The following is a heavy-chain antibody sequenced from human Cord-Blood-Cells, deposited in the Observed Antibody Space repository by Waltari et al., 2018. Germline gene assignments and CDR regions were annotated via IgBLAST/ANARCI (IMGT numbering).Heavy chain of an antibody. Sequence: EVQLVESGGGLVKPGGSLRLSCAASGFTFSSYSMNWVRQAPGKGLEWVSSISSSSSYIYYADSGKGRFTISRDNAKNSLYLQMNSLRAEDTAVYYCARVERGRGATIDYWGQGTLVTVSS. CDR3: ARVERGRGATIDY. D-gene: IGHD1-26*01. CDR1: GFTFSSYS. V-gene: IGHV3-21*01. CDR2: ISSSSSYI. J-gene: IGHJ4*02.